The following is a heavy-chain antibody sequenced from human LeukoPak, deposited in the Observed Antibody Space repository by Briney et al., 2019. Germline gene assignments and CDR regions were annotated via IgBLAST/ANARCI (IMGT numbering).Heavy chain of an antibody. CDR3: ARDRNSAGEYSYGYEIDY. D-gene: IGHD5-18*01. J-gene: IGHJ4*02. CDR2: INTNTGNP. V-gene: IGHV7-4-1*02. Sequence: GASVKVSCKASGYTFTSYAMSWVRQAPGQGLEWMGWINTNTGNPTYAQGFTGRFVFSLDTSVSTAYLQISSLKAEDTAVYYCARDRNSAGEYSYGYEIDYWGQGTLVTVSS. CDR1: GYTFTSYA.